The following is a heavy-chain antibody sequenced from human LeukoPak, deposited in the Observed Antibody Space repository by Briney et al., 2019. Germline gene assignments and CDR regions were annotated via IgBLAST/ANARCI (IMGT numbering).Heavy chain of an antibody. J-gene: IGHJ3*01. Sequence: SETLSLTCAVQIGSFSDHHWSWVRQPPGTGLEWIGEVSHSGTTTYNPSLRSRASMSVDSSKNQFSLNLNSVTVADTAVYFCARTGSLLRSGAAFDVWGQGTAVTVSS. CDR1: IGSFSDHH. CDR2: VSHSGTT. D-gene: IGHD2-15*01. CDR3: ARTGSLLRSGAAFDV. V-gene: IGHV4-34*01.